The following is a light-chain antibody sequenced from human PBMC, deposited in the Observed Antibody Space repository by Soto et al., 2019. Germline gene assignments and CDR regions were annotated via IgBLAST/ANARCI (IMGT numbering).Light chain of an antibody. Sequence: QSALTQPPSASGSPGQSVTISCTGTSSDVDSYNYVSWYQQHPGKAPKLIIYEVTKRPSGVPDRFSGSKSGNTASLTVSGLQAEDEADHYCTSYAGRNNLVFGGTTQLTVL. CDR3: TSYAGRNNLV. CDR2: EVT. CDR1: SSDVDSYNY. V-gene: IGLV2-8*01. J-gene: IGLJ2*01.